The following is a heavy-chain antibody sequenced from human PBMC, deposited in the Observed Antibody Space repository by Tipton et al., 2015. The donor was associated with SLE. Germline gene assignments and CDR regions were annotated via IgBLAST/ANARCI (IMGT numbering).Heavy chain of an antibody. CDR1: GGSISSYY. Sequence: LRLSCTVSGGSISSYYWSWIRQPPGKGLEWMGYIYYSGSTNYNPSLKSRVTISVDTSKNQFSLKLSSVTAADTAVYYCAREGDSSSWYARGHYGMDVWGQGTTVTVSS. J-gene: IGHJ6*02. CDR3: AREGDSSSWYARGHYGMDV. CDR2: IYYSGST. V-gene: IGHV4-59*01. D-gene: IGHD6-13*01.